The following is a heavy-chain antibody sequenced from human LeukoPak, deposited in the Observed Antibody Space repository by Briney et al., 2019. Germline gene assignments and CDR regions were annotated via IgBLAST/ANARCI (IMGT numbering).Heavy chain of an antibody. J-gene: IGHJ3*02. D-gene: IGHD3-3*01. V-gene: IGHV3-21*01. CDR2: ISSSSSYI. Sequence: SGGSLSLSCAASGFTFSSYSMNWVRQAPGKGLEWVSSISSSSSYIYYADSVKGRFTISRDNAKNSLYLQMNSLRAEDTAVYYCARPDLLGLEWLGEDAFDIWGQGTMVTVSS. CDR3: ARPDLLGLEWLGEDAFDI. CDR1: GFTFSSYS.